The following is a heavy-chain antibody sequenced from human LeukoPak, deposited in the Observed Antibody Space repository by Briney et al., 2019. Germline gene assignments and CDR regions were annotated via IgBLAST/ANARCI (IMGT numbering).Heavy chain of an antibody. CDR1: GGSFSGYY. CDR3: ARRRYSYGSYNWFDP. CDR2: INHSGST. Sequence: SETLSLTCAVYGGSFSGYYWSWIRQPPGEGLEWIGEINHSGSTNYNPSLESRVTISVDTSKNQFSLKLSSVTAADTAVYYCARRRYSYGSYNWFDPWGQGTLVTVSS. V-gene: IGHV4-34*01. J-gene: IGHJ5*02. D-gene: IGHD5-18*01.